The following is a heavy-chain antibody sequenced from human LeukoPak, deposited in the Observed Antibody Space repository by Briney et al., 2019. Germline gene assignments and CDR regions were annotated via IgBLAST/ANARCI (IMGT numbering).Heavy chain of an antibody. CDR2: IYYSGST. CDR1: GGSISSSSYS. D-gene: IGHD5-12*01. V-gene: IGHV4-39*01. CDR3: VRHSDYSTDYFDY. Sequence: KXXETLSLTXTVSGGSISSSSYSWGWLRQPPGKGLEWIGSIYYSGSTYYDPSLKSRVTISIDTSKNQFSLNLTSVTAADTAVYYCVRHSDYSTDYFDYWGQGTLVTVSS. J-gene: IGHJ4*02.